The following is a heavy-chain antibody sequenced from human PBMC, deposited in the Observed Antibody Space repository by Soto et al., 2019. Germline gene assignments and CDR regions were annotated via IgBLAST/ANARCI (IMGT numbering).Heavy chain of an antibody. J-gene: IGHJ4*02. CDR2: IKQDGSEK. Sequence: XGSLRLSCAASGSTFSSYWMSWVRQAPGKGLEWVANIKQDGSEKYYVDSVKGRFTISRDNAKNTLYLQMNSLRAEDTAVYYCARDPSYEYYYGSESYYYDYWGQGTLVTVSS. CDR3: ARDPSYEYYYGSESYYYDY. D-gene: IGHD3-10*01. V-gene: IGHV3-7*01. CDR1: GSTFSSYW.